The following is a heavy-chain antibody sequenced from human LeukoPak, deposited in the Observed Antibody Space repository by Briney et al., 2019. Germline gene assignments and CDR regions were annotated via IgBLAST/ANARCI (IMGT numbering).Heavy chain of an antibody. Sequence: SETLSLTCTVSGGSISSYYWDWIRQPPGRGLEWIGYIYYSGSTNYNPSLKSRVTISVDTSKNQFSLKLSSVTAADTAVYYCARDLEYSSGLGIWGQGTMVTVSS. V-gene: IGHV4-59*01. D-gene: IGHD6-19*01. CDR3: ARDLEYSSGLGI. CDR2: IYYSGST. J-gene: IGHJ3*02. CDR1: GGSISSYY.